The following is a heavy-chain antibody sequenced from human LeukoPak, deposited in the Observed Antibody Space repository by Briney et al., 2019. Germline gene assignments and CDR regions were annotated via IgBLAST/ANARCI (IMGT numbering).Heavy chain of an antibody. CDR2: INPSGST. CDR1: GGSISSGGFY. V-gene: IGHV4-39*07. D-gene: IGHD6-13*01. J-gene: IGHJ4*02. Sequence: SETLSLTCTVSGGSISSGGFYWSWIRQPPGKGLEWIGEINPSGSTDYNPSLKSRVTISVDTSKNQFSLKLSSVTAADTAVYYCARGLRSTYSYYFDYWGQGTLVTVSS. CDR3: ARGLRSTYSYYFDY.